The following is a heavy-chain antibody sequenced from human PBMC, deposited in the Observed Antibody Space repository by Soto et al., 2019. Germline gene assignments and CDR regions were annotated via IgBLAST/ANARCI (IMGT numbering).Heavy chain of an antibody. V-gene: IGHV1-69*13. CDR1: GGTFSSYA. D-gene: IGHD3-16*01. Sequence: GASVKVSCKASGGTFSSYAISWVRQAPGQGLEWMGGIIPIFGTANYAQKFQGRVTITADESTSTAYMELSSLRSEDTAVYYCAGANEDYRELRGYYYYYGMDVWGQGTTVTVSS. J-gene: IGHJ6*02. CDR3: AGANEDYRELRGYYYYYGMDV. CDR2: IIPIFGTA.